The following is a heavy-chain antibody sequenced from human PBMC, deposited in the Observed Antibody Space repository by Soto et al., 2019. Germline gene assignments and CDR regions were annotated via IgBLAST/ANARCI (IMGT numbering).Heavy chain of an antibody. CDR2: ISGSGRST. CDR3: ARDGGNICSGGSCYFQAPDY. V-gene: IGHV3-23*01. Sequence: GSLRLACSASGFTFSNYAMSWVRQAPGTRLEWVASISGSGRSTNYADSVKGRFTISRDNSKNTLAVQMSSLRAEDTAVYYCARDGGNICSGGSCYFQAPDYWGEGTLVTVCS. D-gene: IGHD2-15*01. CDR1: GFTFSNYA. J-gene: IGHJ4*02.